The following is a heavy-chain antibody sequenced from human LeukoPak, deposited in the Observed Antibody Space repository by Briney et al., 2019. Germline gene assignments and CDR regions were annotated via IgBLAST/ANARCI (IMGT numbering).Heavy chain of an antibody. CDR3: ARVASSGWYVIGYFDY. V-gene: IGHV3-48*03. J-gene: IGHJ4*02. Sequence: GGSLRLSCAASGFTFSSYEMNWVRQAPGKGLEXXXXXSSSGSTIYYADSVKGRFTISRDNAKSSLYLQMNSLRAEDTAVYYCARVASSGWYVIGYFDYWGQGTLVTVSS. CDR2: XSSSGSTI. D-gene: IGHD6-19*01. CDR1: GFTFSSYE.